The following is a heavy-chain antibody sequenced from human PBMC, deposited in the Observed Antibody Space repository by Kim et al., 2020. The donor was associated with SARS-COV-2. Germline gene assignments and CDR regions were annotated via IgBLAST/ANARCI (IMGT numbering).Heavy chain of an antibody. D-gene: IGHD3-3*01. CDR3: ARAATLRFLEWLTEYWYFDL. Sequence: ASVKVSCKASGYTFTSYAMNWVRQAPGQGLEWMGWINTNTGNPTYAQGFTGRFVFSLDTSVSTAYLQISSLKAEDTAVYYCARAATLRFLEWLTEYWYFDLWGRGTLVTVSS. CDR2: INTNTGNP. V-gene: IGHV7-4-1*02. J-gene: IGHJ2*01. CDR1: GYTFTSYA.